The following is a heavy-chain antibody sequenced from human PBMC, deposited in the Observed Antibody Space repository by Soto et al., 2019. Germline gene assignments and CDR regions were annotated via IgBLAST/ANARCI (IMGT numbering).Heavy chain of an antibody. CDR3: ARAGPLDYYYYYGMDV. CDR1: GYTITGYY. J-gene: IGHJ6*02. D-gene: IGHD7-27*01. CDR2: INPNSGGT. Sequence: ASLKGSCKASGYTITGYYMHWVLQAPGQGLEWMGWINPNSGGTNYAQKFRGWVTMTRDTSISTAYMELSRLRSDDTAVYYCARAGPLDYYYYYGMDVWGQGTTVTVSS. V-gene: IGHV1-2*04.